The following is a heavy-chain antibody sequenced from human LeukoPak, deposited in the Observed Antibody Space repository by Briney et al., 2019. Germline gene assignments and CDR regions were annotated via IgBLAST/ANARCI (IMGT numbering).Heavy chain of an antibody. CDR1: GFTFSSHG. D-gene: IGHD6-19*01. J-gene: IGHJ2*01. Sequence: PGGSLRLSCAASGFTFSSHGMHWVRQAPGKGLEWVAFIRYDGSNKYYADSVKGRFTISRDNSKNTLYLQMNSLRAEDTAVYYCAKDRGSSGWYPLWYFDLWGRGTLVTVSS. CDR3: AKDRGSSGWYPLWYFDL. V-gene: IGHV3-30*02. CDR2: IRYDGSNK.